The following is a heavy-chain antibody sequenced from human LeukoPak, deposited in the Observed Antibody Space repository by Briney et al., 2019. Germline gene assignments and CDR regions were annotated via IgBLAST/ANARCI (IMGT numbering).Heavy chain of an antibody. J-gene: IGHJ4*02. CDR3: AIIGSGSYFFDY. Sequence: ASVKVSCKASGYTFTNYDINWVRQATGQGLEWMGWMNPNSGNTGYAQKFQGRVTMTRNTSISTAYMELSSLRSEDTAVYYCAIIGSGSYFFDYWGQGTLVTVSS. V-gene: IGHV1-8*01. CDR2: MNPNSGNT. D-gene: IGHD1-26*01. CDR1: GYTFTNYD.